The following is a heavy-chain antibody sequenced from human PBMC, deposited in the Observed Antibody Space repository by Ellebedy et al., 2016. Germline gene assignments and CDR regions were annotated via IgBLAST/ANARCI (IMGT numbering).Heavy chain of an antibody. V-gene: IGHV3-49*03. CDR1: GFTFGDFA. Sequence: GGSLRLSXAGSGFTFGDFAFNWIRQAPGKGLEWLGFIRSNGYLGTTQYAAPVRGRFIISRDDSKSIAYLQMNSLKTEDTGVYYCTRDYDFWSGVSLWGQGTLVTVSS. CDR3: TRDYDFWSGVSL. J-gene: IGHJ4*02. D-gene: IGHD3-3*01. CDR2: IRSNGYLGTT.